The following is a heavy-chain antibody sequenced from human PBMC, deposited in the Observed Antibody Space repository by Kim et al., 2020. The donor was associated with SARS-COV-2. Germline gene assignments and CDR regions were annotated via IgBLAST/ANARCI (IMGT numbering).Heavy chain of an antibody. J-gene: IGHJ4*02. CDR2: SRK. V-gene: IGHV3-7*01. D-gene: IGHD3-16*01. Sequence: SRKEYVGSVRGRFTISRGNAKNSVYLQMNRLRAEDTAVYYCAREGEGGFDFWGQGTLVTVSS. CDR3: AREGEGGFDF.